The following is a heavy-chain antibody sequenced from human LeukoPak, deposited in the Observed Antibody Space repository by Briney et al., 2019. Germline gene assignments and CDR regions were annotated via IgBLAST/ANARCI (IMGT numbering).Heavy chain of an antibody. Sequence: PGGSLRLSCAASGFTFTSYAMTWVRQAPGKGLEWVSSISYSGGITYYADSVKGRLTISRDDSKNTVYLQMDSLSAEDTAVYYCAKEWGDGSGNPSLLWGQGTLVTVSS. J-gene: IGHJ4*02. D-gene: IGHD3-10*01. CDR3: AKEWGDGSGNPSLL. V-gene: IGHV3-23*01. CDR1: GFTFTSYA. CDR2: ISYSGGIT.